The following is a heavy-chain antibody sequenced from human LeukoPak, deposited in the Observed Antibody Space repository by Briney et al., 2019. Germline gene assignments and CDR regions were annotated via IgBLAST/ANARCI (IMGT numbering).Heavy chain of an antibody. D-gene: IGHD4-23*01. Sequence: GGSLRLSCAASGFTFSIYELHWVRQAPGKGLEWVSYISSSGGGIYYAHSVRGRFTISRDNAKNSLYLEMNSLRAEDTAIYYCARDRGSRGNSPYYFDYWGQGTLVTVSS. J-gene: IGHJ4*02. CDR2: ISSSGGGI. CDR3: ARDRGSRGNSPYYFDY. V-gene: IGHV3-48*03. CDR1: GFTFSIYE.